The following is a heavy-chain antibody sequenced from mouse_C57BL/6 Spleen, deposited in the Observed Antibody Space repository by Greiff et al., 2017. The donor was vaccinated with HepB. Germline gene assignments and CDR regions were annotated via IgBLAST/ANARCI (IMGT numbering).Heavy chain of an antibody. CDR3: ARSDGYYLAWFAY. Sequence: VQLQQSGAELVKPGASVKISCKASGYAFSSYWMNWVKQRPGKGLEWIGQIYPGDGDTNYNGKFKGKATLTADKSSSTAYMQLSSLTSEDSAVYFCARSDGYYLAWFAYWGQGTLVTVSA. V-gene: IGHV1-80*01. CDR1: GYAFSSYW. J-gene: IGHJ3*01. D-gene: IGHD2-3*01. CDR2: IYPGDGDT.